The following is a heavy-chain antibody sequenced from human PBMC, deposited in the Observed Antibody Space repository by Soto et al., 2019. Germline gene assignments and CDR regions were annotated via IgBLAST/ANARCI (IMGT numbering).Heavy chain of an antibody. J-gene: IGHJ5*01. CDR3: VTVATGSYDWFDP. Sequence: EVQLVESGGGLVQPGGSLRLSCAASGFAFSRYWMHWVRQAPGKGLVWVARINSDGSTTTYADSVKGRFTISRDNANNTLFLQMNSLSAADTAVYYSVTVATGSYDWFDPWGQGSLVTASS. D-gene: IGHD1-26*01. CDR2: INSDGSTT. V-gene: IGHV3-74*03. CDR1: GFAFSRYW.